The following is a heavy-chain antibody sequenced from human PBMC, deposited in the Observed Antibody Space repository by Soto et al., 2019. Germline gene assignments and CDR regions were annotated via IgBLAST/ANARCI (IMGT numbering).Heavy chain of an antibody. J-gene: IGHJ3*02. Sequence: EVQLVESGGGLVQPGRSLRLSCAASGFRFDDYAMHWVRQLPGKGLEWVSGISWNSGDIGYADSVKGRFTISRDNAKNSLYLQMNSLKDEDTALYYCAKAGGSGSYYHTPNDIWGQGTMVTVSS. CDR1: GFRFDDYA. CDR3: AKAGGSGSYYHTPNDI. CDR2: ISWNSGDI. V-gene: IGHV3-9*01. D-gene: IGHD3-10*01.